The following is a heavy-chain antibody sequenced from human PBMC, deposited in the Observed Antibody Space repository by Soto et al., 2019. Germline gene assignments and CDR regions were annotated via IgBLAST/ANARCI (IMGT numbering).Heavy chain of an antibody. CDR1: GFTFSDYY. Sequence: GGSLRVSCAASGFTFSDYYMAGIRQAPGRGLEWISFISGNGRSTRYADSVKGRFTISRDNAKNSLSLQMNSLRADDTAIYYCVRDSARTVVVPAVEGDNSSDPWGQGTLVTVSS. V-gene: IGHV3-11*05. CDR2: ISGNGRST. J-gene: IGHJ5*02. D-gene: IGHD2-2*01. CDR3: VRDSARTVVVPAVEGDNSSDP.